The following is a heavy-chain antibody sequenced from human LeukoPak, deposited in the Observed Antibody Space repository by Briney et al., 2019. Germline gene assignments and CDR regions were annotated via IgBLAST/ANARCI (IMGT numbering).Heavy chain of an antibody. CDR1: GGSFSGYY. V-gene: IGHV4-34*01. CDR2: INHSGST. D-gene: IGHD2-2*01. J-gene: IGHJ5*02. CDR3: ARGRSSTSRKGYMGRWFDP. Sequence: SETLSLTCAVYGGSFSGYYWSWIRQPPGKGLEWIGEINHSGSTNYNPSLKSRVTISVDTSKNKFSLKLSSVTAADTAVYYCARGRSSTSRKGYMGRWFDPWGQGTLVTVSS.